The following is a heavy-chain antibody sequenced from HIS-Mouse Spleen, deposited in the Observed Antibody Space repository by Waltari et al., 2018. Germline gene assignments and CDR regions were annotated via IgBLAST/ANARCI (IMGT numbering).Heavy chain of an antibody. Sequence: QLQLQESGPGLVKPSETLSLTCTVSGGSISSSSYYWCWIRQPPGKGLGWIGSIYYSGRTYDNPSLKSRVTRSVDTSKNQFSLKLSAVTAADTAVYYCAREIPYSSSWYDWYFDFWGRGTLVTGSS. V-gene: IGHV4-39*07. CDR3: AREIPYSSSWYDWYFDF. J-gene: IGHJ2*01. D-gene: IGHD6-13*01. CDR1: GGSISSSSYY. CDR2: IYYSGRT.